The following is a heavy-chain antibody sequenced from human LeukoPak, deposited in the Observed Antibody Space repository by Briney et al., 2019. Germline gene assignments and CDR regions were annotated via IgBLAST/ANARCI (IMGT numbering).Heavy chain of an antibody. CDR1: GFTFSRYG. V-gene: IGHV3-30*18. CDR3: AKGMAAYGSGSLFDY. D-gene: IGHD3-10*01. J-gene: IGHJ4*02. CDR2: VSYDGPNK. Sequence: GGSLRLSCAASGFTFSRYGMHWVRQAPGKGLEWVAVVSYDGPNKYYAGSVKGRFTISRDNSKNTLYMQMNSLRAEDTAVYYCAKGMAAYGSGSLFDYWGQGTLVTVSS.